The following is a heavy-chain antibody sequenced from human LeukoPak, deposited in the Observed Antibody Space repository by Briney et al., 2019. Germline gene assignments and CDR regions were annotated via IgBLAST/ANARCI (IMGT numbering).Heavy chain of an antibody. CDR1: GYTFTNYA. V-gene: IGHV7-4-1*02. CDR2: IHPSTGNP. D-gene: IGHD1-26*01. Sequence: ASVKVSCTASGYTFTNYAMNWVRQAPGQGLEWMGWIHPSTGNPTYAQGFTGRFVFSLDTSVSTAYLQISSLKAEDTAVYYCARARIVGATSRRWFDPWGQGTLVTVSS. J-gene: IGHJ5*02. CDR3: ARARIVGATSRRWFDP.